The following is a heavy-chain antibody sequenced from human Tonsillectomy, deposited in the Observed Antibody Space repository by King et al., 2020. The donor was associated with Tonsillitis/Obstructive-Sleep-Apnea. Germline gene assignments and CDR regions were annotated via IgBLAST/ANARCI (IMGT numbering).Heavy chain of an antibody. CDR1: GGSISSYY. Sequence: QLQESGPGLVKPSETLSLTCTVSGGSISSYYWSWIRQPPGKGLEWIGNIYYSGSTNYNPSLKSRVTISVDTSKNQFSLKLSSVTAADTAVYYCARVPLRYCSGGSCYSWAFDYWGQGALVTVSS. J-gene: IGHJ4*02. V-gene: IGHV4-59*01. D-gene: IGHD2-15*01. CDR2: IYYSGST. CDR3: ARVPLRYCSGGSCYSWAFDY.